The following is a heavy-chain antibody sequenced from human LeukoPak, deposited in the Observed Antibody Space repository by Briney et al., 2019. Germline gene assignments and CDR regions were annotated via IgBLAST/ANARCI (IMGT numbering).Heavy chain of an antibody. CDR3: ARALPHRRLMDTTMEQHWFDP. V-gene: IGHV3-21*01. D-gene: IGHD5-18*01. CDR1: GFTFSRYS. Sequence: GGSLRLSCAASGFTFSRYSMNWVRQAPGKGLEWVSSISSSSSYIYYADSVKGRFTISRDNAKNSLFLQMNSLRAEDTAVYYCARALPHRRLMDTTMEQHWFDPWGQGTLVTVSS. J-gene: IGHJ5*02. CDR2: ISSSSSYI.